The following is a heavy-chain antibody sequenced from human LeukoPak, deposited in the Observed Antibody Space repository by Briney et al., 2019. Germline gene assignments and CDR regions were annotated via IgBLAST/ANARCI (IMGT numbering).Heavy chain of an antibody. CDR3: AGLPAYYYDTSGFYFDY. J-gene: IGHJ4*02. V-gene: IGHV4-39*07. D-gene: IGHD3-22*01. CDR1: GGSISSSSYY. CDR2: IYYSGST. Sequence: SSETLSLTCTVSGGSISSSSYYWGWIRQPPGKGLEWIGSIYYSGSTYYNPSLKSRVTMSVDTSKNQFSLKLSSVTAEDTAVYYCAGLPAYYYDTSGFYFDYWGQGTLVTVSS.